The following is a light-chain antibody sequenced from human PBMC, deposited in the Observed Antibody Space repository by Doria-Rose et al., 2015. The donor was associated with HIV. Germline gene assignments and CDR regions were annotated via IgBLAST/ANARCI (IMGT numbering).Light chain of an antibody. V-gene: IGKV3-20*01. J-gene: IGKJ4*01. Sequence: TQSPGTLSLSPGERATLSCRASQSVSSSELGWYQQKPGQAPRLLIYDVSTRATGIPDRFSGSGSGTGFTLAISRLEPEDFAVYYCQQYVSSPLTFGGGTKVEIK. CDR3: QQYVSSPLT. CDR1: QSVSSSE. CDR2: DVS.